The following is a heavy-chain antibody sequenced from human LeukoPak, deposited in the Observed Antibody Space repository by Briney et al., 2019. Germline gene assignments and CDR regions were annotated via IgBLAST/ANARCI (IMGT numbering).Heavy chain of an antibody. J-gene: IGHJ4*02. CDR2: ISSSSSYI. V-gene: IGHV3-21*01. CDR3: ARQTPRGGSGSYSAVRGGDFDY. D-gene: IGHD1-26*01. Sequence: GGSLRLSCAASGFTVSSNYMSWVRQAPGKGLEWVSSISSSSSYIYYADSVKGRFTISRDNAKNSLYLQMNSLRAEDTAVYYCARQTPRGGSGSYSAVRGGDFDYWGQGTLVTVSS. CDR1: GFTVSSNY.